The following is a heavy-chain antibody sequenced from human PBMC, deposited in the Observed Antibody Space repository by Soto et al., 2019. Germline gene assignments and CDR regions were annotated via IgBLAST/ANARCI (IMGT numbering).Heavy chain of an antibody. V-gene: IGHV3-23*01. CDR3: ASSLLWFEDLLFDN. J-gene: IGHJ4*02. CDR1: GFTFSSHA. Sequence: EVQLLESGGGLVQPGGSLRLSCAASGFTFSSHAMSWVRQAPGKGLGWVSTVRDNGGRTYYADSVKGRFTISRDDSKNTLDLQMNGLRADDTDIYYCASSLLWFEDLLFDNWGQGTLVTVSS. CDR2: VRDNGGRT. D-gene: IGHD3-10*01.